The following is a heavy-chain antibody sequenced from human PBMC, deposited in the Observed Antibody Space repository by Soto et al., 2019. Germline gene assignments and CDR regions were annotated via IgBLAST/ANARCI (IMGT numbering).Heavy chain of an antibody. CDR2: ISYDGSNK. Sequence: QVQLVESGGGVVQPGRSLRLSCAASGFTFSSYAMHWVRQAPGKGLEWVAVISYDGSNKYYADSVKGRFTISRDNSKNTLYLQMNSLRAEDTAVYYCARDRGSYLEPGFDPGGQGTLVTVSS. CDR1: GFTFSSYA. D-gene: IGHD1-26*01. J-gene: IGHJ5*02. CDR3: ARDRGSYLEPGFDP. V-gene: IGHV3-30-3*01.